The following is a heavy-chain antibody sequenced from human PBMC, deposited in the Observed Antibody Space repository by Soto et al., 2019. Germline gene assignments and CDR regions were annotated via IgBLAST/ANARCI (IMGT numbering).Heavy chain of an antibody. CDR1: GYTFTTYA. D-gene: IGHD6-19*01. Sequence: GASVKVSCKASGYTFTTYAMHWVRQAPGQRLEWMGWINAGNGNTKYSQKFQGRVTITRDTSASTAYMELSSLRSEDTAVYYCARAVAVPADFDYWGQGTLVTVSS. CDR2: INAGNGNT. J-gene: IGHJ4*02. V-gene: IGHV1-3*01. CDR3: ARAVAVPADFDY.